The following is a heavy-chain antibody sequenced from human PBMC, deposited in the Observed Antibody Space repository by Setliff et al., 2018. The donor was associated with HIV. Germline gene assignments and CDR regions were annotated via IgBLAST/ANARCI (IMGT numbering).Heavy chain of an antibody. CDR1: GGSISSSNW. V-gene: IGHV4-4*02. D-gene: IGHD1-26*01. CDR2: IHHRGST. Sequence: SETLSLTCAVSGGSISSSNWWSWVRQPPGKGLEWIGEIHHRGSTNYNPSLKSRVTISVDTSKNQFSLNLRSVTAADTAVYFCARILDSGSYHDAFDIWGQGTMVTVSS. J-gene: IGHJ3*02. CDR3: ARILDSGSYHDAFDI.